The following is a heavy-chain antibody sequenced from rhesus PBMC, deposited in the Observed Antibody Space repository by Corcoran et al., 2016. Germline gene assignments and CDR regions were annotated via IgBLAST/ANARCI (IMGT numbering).Heavy chain of an antibody. J-gene: IGHJ4*01. CDR1: GGSISSGYYY. D-gene: IGHD4-29*01. CDR3: ARGRGSSYVDY. Sequence: QVQLQESGPGLVKPSETLSLTCAVSGGSISSGYYYWSWIRQPPGKGQEWIGYITYSGSTSYNPSLKSRVTMSRDTSKNQFCLKLSSVTAADTAVYYCARGRGSSYVDYWGQGVLVTVSS. CDR2: ITYSGST. V-gene: IGHV4-122*02.